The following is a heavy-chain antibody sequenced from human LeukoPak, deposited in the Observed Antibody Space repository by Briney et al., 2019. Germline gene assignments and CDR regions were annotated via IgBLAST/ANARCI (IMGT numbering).Heavy chain of an antibody. CDR3: ARGYSSSSSPDY. V-gene: IGHV4-30-2*01. Sequence: SETLSLTCTVSGGSISSGGYYWSWIRQPPGKGLEWIGYIYHSGSTYYNPFLKSRVTISVDRSKNQFSLKLSSVTAADTAVYYCARGYSSSSSPDYWGQGTLVTVSS. CDR1: GGSISSGGYY. D-gene: IGHD6-6*01. J-gene: IGHJ4*02. CDR2: IYHSGST.